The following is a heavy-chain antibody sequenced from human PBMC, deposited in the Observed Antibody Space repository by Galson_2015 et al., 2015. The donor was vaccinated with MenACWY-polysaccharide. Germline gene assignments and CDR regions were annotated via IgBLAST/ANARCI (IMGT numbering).Heavy chain of an antibody. Sequence: SLRLSCAASGFTFGDYTMSWFRQAPGKGLEWVGFIRNKVYSGTTEYAASVKDRFTISRDDSKSIAYLQMNSLKIEDTAVYYCTRGGAGGSYFRFDPWGQGTLVTVSS. D-gene: IGHD1-26*01. CDR1: GFTFGDYT. CDR3: TRGGAGGSYFRFDP. V-gene: IGHV3-49*03. CDR2: IRNKVYSGTT. J-gene: IGHJ5*02.